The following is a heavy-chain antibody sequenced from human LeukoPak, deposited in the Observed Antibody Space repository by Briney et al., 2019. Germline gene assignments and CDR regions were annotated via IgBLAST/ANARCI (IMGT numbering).Heavy chain of an antibody. CDR3: AKSGSRDRDYFEY. Sequence: GGSLRLSCAASGFTFSSYAMNWVRQAPGKGLEWVPTISGDGGATHYADSVKGRFTISRANSKNTLFLQMNSLRAEDTAVYYCAKSGSRDRDYFEYWGQGTLVTASS. CDR1: GFTFSSYA. D-gene: IGHD2-15*01. J-gene: IGHJ4*02. V-gene: IGHV3-23*01. CDR2: ISGDGGAT.